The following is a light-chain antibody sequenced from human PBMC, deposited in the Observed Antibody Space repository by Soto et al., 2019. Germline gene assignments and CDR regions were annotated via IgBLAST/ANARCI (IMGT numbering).Light chain of an antibody. J-gene: IGLJ2*01. CDR3: NSYAGGLVL. V-gene: IGLV2-11*01. CDR2: DVN. Sequence: QSALTQPRSVSGSPGQSVTISCTGTNNDVGFYNYVSWYQQQLGKAPKLLIYDVNKRPSGVPPRFSGSKSANTAYLTISGLQAADEADYYCNSYAGGLVLFGGGTKLTVL. CDR1: NNDVGFYNY.